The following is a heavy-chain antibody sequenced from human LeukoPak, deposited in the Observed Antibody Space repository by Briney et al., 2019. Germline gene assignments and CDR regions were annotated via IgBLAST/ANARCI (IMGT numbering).Heavy chain of an antibody. CDR2: INPNSGGT. J-gene: IGHJ4*02. CDR3: ARTLGDINSSGEFDC. Sequence: ASVKVSCKTSGYTLTGCYTHWVRQAPGQGLEWMGRINPNSGGTNYAQKFQGRVTMTRDTSISTAYMELSRLSSDDTAVYYCARTLGDINSSGEFDCWGQGTLVTVSS. D-gene: IGHD3-22*01. CDR1: GYTLTGCY. V-gene: IGHV1-2*06.